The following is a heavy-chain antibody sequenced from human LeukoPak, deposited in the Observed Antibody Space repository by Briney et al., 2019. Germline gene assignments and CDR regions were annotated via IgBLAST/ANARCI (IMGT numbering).Heavy chain of an antibody. J-gene: IGHJ1*01. CDR3: ARHTGEGSHFQH. Sequence: GESLKISCKGSGYSFSSYWIGWVRQMPGKGLEWMGIIYPGDSDTTYSPSFRGQVIISADKSIRTAYLQWTSLKASDTAMYYCARHTGEGSHFQHWGQGSLVTVSS. D-gene: IGHD3-16*01. V-gene: IGHV5-51*01. CDR2: IYPGDSDT. CDR1: GYSFSSYW.